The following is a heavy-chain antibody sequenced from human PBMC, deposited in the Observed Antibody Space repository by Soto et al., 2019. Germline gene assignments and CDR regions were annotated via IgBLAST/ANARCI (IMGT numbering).Heavy chain of an antibody. CDR3: ARAAVTPNYFDY. V-gene: IGHV4-39*07. CDR1: GGSISSSRSY. CDR2: IYHSGST. Sequence: SETLSLTCNVSGGSISSSRSYWAWLRQPPGKGLEWIANIYHSGSTYYNPSLTSRVTISVDRSKNQFSLKLSSVTAADTAVYYCARAAVTPNYFDYWGQGTLVTVSS. D-gene: IGHD4-17*01. J-gene: IGHJ4*02.